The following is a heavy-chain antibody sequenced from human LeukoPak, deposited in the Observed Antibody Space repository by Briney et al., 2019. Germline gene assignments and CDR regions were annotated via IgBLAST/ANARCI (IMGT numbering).Heavy chain of an antibody. J-gene: IGHJ4*02. CDR2: INPNSGGT. CDR3: ARDISGSYLAFDY. V-gene: IGHV1-2*02. CDR1: GYTFTGYY. D-gene: IGHD1-26*01. Sequence: ASVKLSCKASGYTFTGYYTHWVRQAPGQGLEWMGWINPNSGGTNYAQKFQGRVTMTRHTSISTPYMELSRLRSDDTAVYYCARDISGSYLAFDYWGQGTLVTVSS.